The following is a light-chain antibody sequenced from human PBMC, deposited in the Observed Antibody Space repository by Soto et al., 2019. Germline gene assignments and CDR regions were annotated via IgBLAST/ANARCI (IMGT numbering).Light chain of an antibody. CDR2: AAS. Sequence: DIQMTQSPSSLSASVGDRVTITCRASQSISSYLNWYQQKPGKAPQLLIYAASSLQSGVPSRFSGSGSATDFTLTISSQQPEDFATYYCQQSYSTPLSTFGQGTKLEIK. CDR3: QQSYSTPLST. J-gene: IGKJ2*01. V-gene: IGKV1-39*01. CDR1: QSISSY.